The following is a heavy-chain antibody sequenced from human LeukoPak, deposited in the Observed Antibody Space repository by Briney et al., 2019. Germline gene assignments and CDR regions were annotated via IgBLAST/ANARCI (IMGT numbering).Heavy chain of an antibody. CDR2: INSDGSST. D-gene: IGHD3-22*01. Sequence: GRSLRLSCAASGFTFSRYWMHWVRQAPGKGLVWVSRINSDGSSTIYADSVKGRFTISRDNAKNTLYLQMNSLRAEDTAVYYCARGPYYDTSGPDYWGQGTLVTVSS. V-gene: IGHV3-74*01. CDR1: GFTFSRYW. CDR3: ARGPYYDTSGPDY. J-gene: IGHJ4*02.